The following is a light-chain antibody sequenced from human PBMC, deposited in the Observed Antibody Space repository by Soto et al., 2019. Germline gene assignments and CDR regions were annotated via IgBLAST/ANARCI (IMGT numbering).Light chain of an antibody. CDR1: QSLSSS. Sequence: DIQMTQSPSTLSASVGDRVTITCRASQSLSSSLAWYQQKPGKAPKLLIYDASSLERGVPSRFSGSGSGTEFTLTISSLQPDDFATYYCQQYNSYSEAFGQGTKVELK. CDR3: QQYNSYSEA. V-gene: IGKV1-5*01. J-gene: IGKJ1*01. CDR2: DAS.